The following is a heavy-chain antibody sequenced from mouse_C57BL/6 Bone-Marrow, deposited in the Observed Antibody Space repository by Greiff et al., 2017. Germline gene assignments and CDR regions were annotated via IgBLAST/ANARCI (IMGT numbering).Heavy chain of an antibody. J-gene: IGHJ2*01. V-gene: IGHV1-74*01. CDR3: AIITTVVEYYFDY. Sequence: VQLQQPGAELVKPGASVKVSCKASGYTFTSYWMRWVKQRPGQGLEWIGRIHPSDSDTNYNQKFKGKATLPVDKSSSTAYMQLSSLTSEDSAVYYCAIITTVVEYYFDYWGQGTTLTVSS. CDR1: GYTFTSYW. D-gene: IGHD1-1*01. CDR2: IHPSDSDT.